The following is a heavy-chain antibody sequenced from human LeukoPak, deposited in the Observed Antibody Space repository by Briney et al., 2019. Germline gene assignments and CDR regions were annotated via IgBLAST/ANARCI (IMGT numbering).Heavy chain of an antibody. CDR3: ARQTYDFWSGYYPYYFDY. CDR2: IYYSGST. J-gene: IGHJ4*02. Sequence: PSDTLSLTCTVSGGSISSSSYYWGWIRQPPGKGLEWIGSIYYSGSTYYNPSLKSRVTISVDTSKNQFSLKLSSVTAADTAVYYCARQTYDFWSGYYPYYFDYWGQGTLVTVSS. CDR1: GGSISSSSYY. D-gene: IGHD3-3*01. V-gene: IGHV4-39*01.